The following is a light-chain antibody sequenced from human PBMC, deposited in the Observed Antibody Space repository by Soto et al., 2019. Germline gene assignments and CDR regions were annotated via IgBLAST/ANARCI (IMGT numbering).Light chain of an antibody. CDR2: DAS. V-gene: IGKV3-11*01. CDR1: QSVSSY. CDR3: QQRSNWLYT. Sequence: EIVLTQSPATLSLSPGERATLSCRASQSVSSYLAWYQQKPGQAPRLLIYDASNRATGIPARFSGSGSGTDFTLTISRLEHEDFAVYYCQQRSNWLYTFGHGTKLEIK. J-gene: IGKJ2*01.